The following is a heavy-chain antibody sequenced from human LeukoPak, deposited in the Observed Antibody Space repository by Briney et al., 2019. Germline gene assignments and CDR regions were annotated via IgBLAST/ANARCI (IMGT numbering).Heavy chain of an antibody. D-gene: IGHD4-17*01. CDR3: ARADGNYGKGDY. Sequence: ASVKVSCKASVYTFSDYYMHWVRQAPGQGLEWMGWINPNSGGATYAQKFQGRVTMTRDTSISTAYMELSRLRSDDMAVYYCARADGNYGKGDYWGQGTLDTVSS. CDR2: INPNSGGA. V-gene: IGHV1-2*02. CDR1: VYTFSDYY. J-gene: IGHJ4*02.